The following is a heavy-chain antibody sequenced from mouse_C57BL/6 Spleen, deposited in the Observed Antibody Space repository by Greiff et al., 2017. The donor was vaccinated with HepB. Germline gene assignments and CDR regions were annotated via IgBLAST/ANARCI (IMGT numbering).Heavy chain of an antibody. CDR1: GYTFTDYN. J-gene: IGHJ3*01. D-gene: IGHD1-1*01. CDR3: ARRYYGSRQFAY. CDR2: INPNNGGT. Sequence: EVQLQESGPELVKPGASVKIPCKASGYTFTDYNMDWVKQSHGKSLEWIGDINPNNGGTIYNQKFKGKATLTVDKSSSTAYMELRSLTSEDTAVYYCARRYYGSRQFAYWGQGTLVTVSA. V-gene: IGHV1-18*01.